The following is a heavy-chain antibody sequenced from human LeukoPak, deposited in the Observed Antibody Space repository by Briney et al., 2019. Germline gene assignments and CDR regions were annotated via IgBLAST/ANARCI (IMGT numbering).Heavy chain of an antibody. CDR3: ARRPKTYYYGSGSYYGWFDP. Sequence: ASVKVSCKASGYTFTGYYMHWVRQAPGQGLEWMGWINTNTGNPTYAQGFTGRFVFSLDTSVSTAYLQISSLKAEDTAVYYCARRPKTYYYGSGSYYGWFDPWGQGTLVTVSS. CDR1: GYTFTGYY. V-gene: IGHV7-4-1*02. D-gene: IGHD3-10*01. CDR2: INTNTGNP. J-gene: IGHJ5*02.